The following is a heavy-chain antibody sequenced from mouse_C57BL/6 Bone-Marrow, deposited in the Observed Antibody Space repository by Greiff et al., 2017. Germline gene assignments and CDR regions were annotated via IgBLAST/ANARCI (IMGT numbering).Heavy chain of an antibody. CDR3: ARDGYFFLHYAMDY. V-gene: IGHV1-81*01. D-gene: IGHD2-3*01. CDR1: GYTFTSYG. CDR2: IYPRSGNT. J-gene: IGHJ4*01. Sequence: VQLVESGAELARPGASVKLSCKASGYTFTSYGISWVKQRTGQGLEWIGEIYPRSGNTYYNEKFKGKATLTADTSSSTAYMELRSLTSEDSAVYFCARDGYFFLHYAMDYWGQGTAVTVSS.